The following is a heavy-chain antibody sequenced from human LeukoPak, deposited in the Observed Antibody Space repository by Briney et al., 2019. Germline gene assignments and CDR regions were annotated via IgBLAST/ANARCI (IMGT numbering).Heavy chain of an antibody. J-gene: IGHJ4*02. CDR2: IKGGGSEK. CDR3: ARGFGSSYAHY. Sequence: SGGSLRLSCVASGFTFSSYWMSWVRQAPGKGLEWVAKIKGGGSEKYYVDSVKGRFTISRDNAEKSLYLLMNSRRAEDTAVYYFARGFGSSYAHYRGQGALVTLSS. D-gene: IGHD5-18*01. CDR1: GFTFSSYW. V-gene: IGHV3-7*05.